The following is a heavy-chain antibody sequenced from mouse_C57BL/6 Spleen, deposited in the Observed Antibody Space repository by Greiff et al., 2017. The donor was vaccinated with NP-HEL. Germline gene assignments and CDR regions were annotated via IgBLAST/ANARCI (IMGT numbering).Heavy chain of an antibody. D-gene: IGHD1-1*01. V-gene: IGHV1-61*01. Sequence: QVQLQQPGAELVRPGSSVKLSCKASGYTFTSYWMDWVKQRPGQGLEWIGNIYPSDSETHYNPKFKDKATLTVDKSSSTAYMQLSSLTAEDSAVYYGEREGGRRYFEVWGTGTTVTVSS. CDR3: EREGGRRYFEV. CDR1: GYTFTSYW. CDR2: IYPSDSET. J-gene: IGHJ1*03.